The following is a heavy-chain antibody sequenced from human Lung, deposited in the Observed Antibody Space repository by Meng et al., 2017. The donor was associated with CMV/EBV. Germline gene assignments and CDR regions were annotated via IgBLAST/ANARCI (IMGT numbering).Heavy chain of an antibody. V-gene: IGHV4-4*02. J-gene: IGHJ4*02. Sequence: VSGCSTSSRNCRGWVRQTPGKGLEWIGEIYHSGITNYSPSLKSRVTISIDKSKNQFSLKLTSVTAADTAVYYCARGLYYGSGSYYSYWGQGTLVTVSS. D-gene: IGHD3-10*01. CDR2: IYHSGIT. CDR1: GCSTSSRNC. CDR3: ARGLYYGSGSYYSY.